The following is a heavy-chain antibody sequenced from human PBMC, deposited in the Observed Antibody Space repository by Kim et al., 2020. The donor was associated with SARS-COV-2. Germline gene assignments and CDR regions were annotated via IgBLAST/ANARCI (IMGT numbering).Heavy chain of an antibody. D-gene: IGHD3-16*01. CDR2: IYYTGNT. CDR1: GDSISSGFYY. Sequence: SETLSLTCTVSGDSISSGFYYWTWVHQPPGRGLEWIAHIYYTGNTFYNPSLRSRVSISVDTAKNLFSLKVKSVTAADTAVYYCARMGLGEFTGHYGLDTWGQGTTVTVSS. V-gene: IGHV4-30-4*01. CDR3: ARMGLGEFTGHYGLDT. J-gene: IGHJ6*02.